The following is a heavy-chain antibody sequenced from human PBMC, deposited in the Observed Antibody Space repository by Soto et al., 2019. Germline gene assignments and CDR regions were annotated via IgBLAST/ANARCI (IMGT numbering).Heavy chain of an antibody. CDR3: VNGGSGRIDAFDI. J-gene: IGHJ3*02. Sequence: QVQLQESGPGLVKPSQTLSLTCTVSGGSISSGDYYWSWIRQPPGKGLEWIGYIYYSGSTYYNPSLKSRVTISVDTSKNQFSLKLSSVTAADTAVYYCVNGGSGRIDAFDIWGQGTMVTVSS. CDR1: GGSISSGDYY. CDR2: IYYSGST. V-gene: IGHV4-30-4*01. D-gene: IGHD3-10*01.